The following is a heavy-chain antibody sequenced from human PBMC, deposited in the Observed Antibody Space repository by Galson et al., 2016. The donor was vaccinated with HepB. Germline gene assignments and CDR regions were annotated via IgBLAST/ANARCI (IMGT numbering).Heavy chain of an antibody. CDR1: GFTFSTYG. V-gene: IGHV3-30*18. Sequence: SLRLSCAASGFTFSTYGMHWIRQAPGKGLEWVAVISYAGSSKYYADSVKGRFTISRDNSKNTLYLQMNSLRAEDTAVYFCAKGGDCGGDCYLPYYYYGKDVWGQGTTVTVSS. CDR3: AKGGDCGGDCYLPYYYYGKDV. CDR2: ISYAGSSK. D-gene: IGHD2-21*02. J-gene: IGHJ6*02.